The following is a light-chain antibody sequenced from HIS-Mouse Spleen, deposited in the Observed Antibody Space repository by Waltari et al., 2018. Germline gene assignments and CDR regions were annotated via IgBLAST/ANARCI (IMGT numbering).Light chain of an antibody. CDR1: TGAVTSGYY. V-gene: IGLV7-43*01. CDR3: LLYYGGSWV. CDR2: STS. J-gene: IGLJ3*02. Sequence: QTVVTQEPSLTVSPGGTVTLTCASSTGAVTSGYYPNWFQWKPGQAPRALLYSTSSNPSWTPARFPGSLLGGKAALTLSGVQPEDEAEYYCLLYYGGSWVFGGGTKLTVL.